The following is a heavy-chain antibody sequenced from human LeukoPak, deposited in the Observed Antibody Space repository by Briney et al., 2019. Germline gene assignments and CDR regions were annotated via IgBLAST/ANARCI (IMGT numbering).Heavy chain of an antibody. D-gene: IGHD6-13*01. CDR1: RFTFSAYS. Sequence: GGSLRLSCAASRFTFSAYSMTWVRQAPGKGLEWVSAISGSGDNTYYADSVKGQFTISRDNSKNTLYLQMSSLRAEDTAAYFCARGGILYGLGVWSQGTTVTVSS. CDR2: ISGSGDNT. CDR3: ARGGILYGLGV. J-gene: IGHJ6*02. V-gene: IGHV3-23*01.